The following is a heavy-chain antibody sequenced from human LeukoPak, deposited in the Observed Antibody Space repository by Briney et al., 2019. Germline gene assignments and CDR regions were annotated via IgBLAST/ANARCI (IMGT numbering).Heavy chain of an antibody. V-gene: IGHV7-4-1*02. CDR3: ARVGSRITMTRGVIPDY. CDR1: GYTFTSYA. D-gene: IGHD3-10*01. J-gene: IGHJ4*02. CDR2: INTNTGSP. Sequence: GASVKVSCKASGYTFTSYAMNWVRQAPGQGLEWMGWINTNTGSPTYAQGLTGRFVFSLDTSVSTAYLQISSLKAEDTAVYYCARVGSRITMTRGVIPDYWGQGTLVTVSS.